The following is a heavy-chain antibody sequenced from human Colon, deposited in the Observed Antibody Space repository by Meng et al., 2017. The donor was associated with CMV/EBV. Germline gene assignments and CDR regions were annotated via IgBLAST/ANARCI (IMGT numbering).Heavy chain of an antibody. V-gene: IGHV4-39*01. Sequence: SETLSLTCTVSGGSIGSSSYYWGWIRQPPGKGLEWIGSIYYSGSTYYNPSLKSRVTISVDTSKNQFSLKLSSVTAADTAVYYCASWTMVVTPAAFDYWGQGTLVTVSS. CDR2: IYYSGST. CDR3: ASWTMVVTPAAFDY. J-gene: IGHJ4*02. D-gene: IGHD4-23*01. CDR1: GGSIGSSSYY.